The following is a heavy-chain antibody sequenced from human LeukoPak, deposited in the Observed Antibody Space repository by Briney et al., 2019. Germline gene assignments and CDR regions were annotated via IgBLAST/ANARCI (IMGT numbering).Heavy chain of an antibody. V-gene: IGHV1-3*01. D-gene: IGHD5-12*01. Sequence: ASVKVSCKASGYTFTSYAMHWVRQAPGQRLEWMGWINAGNGNTKYSQKFQGRVTITRDTSASTAYMELSSLRSEDTAVYYCASGYSGYETFDYWGQGTLVTVSS. CDR2: INAGNGNT. J-gene: IGHJ4*02. CDR1: GYTFTSYA. CDR3: ASGYSGYETFDY.